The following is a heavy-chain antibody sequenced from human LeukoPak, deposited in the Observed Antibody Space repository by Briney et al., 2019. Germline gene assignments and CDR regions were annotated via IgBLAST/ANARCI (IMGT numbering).Heavy chain of an antibody. CDR2: INHSGST. Sequence: SETLSLTCAVYGGSFSGYYWSWIRQPPGKGLEWIGEINHSGSTNYNPSLKSRVTISVDTSKNQFSLKLSSVTAADTAVYYCASGGAITMVRGVITSFDYWGQGTLVTVSS. V-gene: IGHV4-34*01. CDR3: ASGGAITMVRGVITSFDY. J-gene: IGHJ4*02. CDR1: GGSFSGYY. D-gene: IGHD3-10*01.